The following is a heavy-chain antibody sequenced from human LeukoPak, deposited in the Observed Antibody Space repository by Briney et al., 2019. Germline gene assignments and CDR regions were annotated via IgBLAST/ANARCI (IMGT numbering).Heavy chain of an antibody. J-gene: IGHJ4*02. CDR1: GFTFSSYG. D-gene: IGHD4-17*01. CDR3: AKDRARSGDYDFDY. CDR2: ISYDGSNK. V-gene: IGHV3-30*18. Sequence: GESLRLSCAASGFTFSSYGMHWVRQAPGKGLEWVAVISYDGSNKYYADFVKGRFTISRDNSKNTLYLQMNSLRAEDTAVYYCAKDRARSGDYDFDYWSQGTLVTVSS.